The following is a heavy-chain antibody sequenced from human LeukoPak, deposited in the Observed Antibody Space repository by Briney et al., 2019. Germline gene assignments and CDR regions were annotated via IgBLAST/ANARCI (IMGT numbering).Heavy chain of an antibody. CDR3: AFSSYYLQGNYYYMDV. CDR2: INPNNGGT. J-gene: IGHJ6*03. CDR1: GGTFSNYA. V-gene: IGHV1-2*02. Sequence: ASVKVSCKASGGTFSNYAISWVRQAPGQGLEWMGWINPNNGGTNYAQKFQGRVTMTRDTSISTAYMELSRLRSDDTAVYYCAFSSYYLQGNYYYMDVWGKGTTVTVSS. D-gene: IGHD1-26*01.